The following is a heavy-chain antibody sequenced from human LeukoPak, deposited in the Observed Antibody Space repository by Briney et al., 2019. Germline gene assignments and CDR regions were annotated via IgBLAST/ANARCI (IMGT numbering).Heavy chain of an antibody. J-gene: IGHJ4*02. CDR2: VSSSGSTM. V-gene: IGHV3-11*01. Sequence: PGGSLRLSCAASGFTFSDYYMSWIRQAPGKGLEWVSYVSSSGSTMYYADSVKGRFTISRDNAKNSLYLQMNSLRAEDTAVYYCAREDSSSWSADVKYWGQGTLVTVSS. CDR1: GFTFSDYY. CDR3: AREDSSSWSADVKY. D-gene: IGHD6-13*01.